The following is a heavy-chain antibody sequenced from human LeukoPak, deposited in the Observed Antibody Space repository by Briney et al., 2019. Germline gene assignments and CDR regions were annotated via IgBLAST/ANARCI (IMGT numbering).Heavy chain of an antibody. V-gene: IGHV4-59*01. CDR3: ARDYGGKFDY. Sequence: SETLSLTCAVSGGSISGYYWSWIRQPPGKGLEWIGYIHYSGSTNYNPSLKSRVTISVDTSKNQFSLRLSSVTAADTAVYYCARDYGGKFDYWGQGTLVTVSS. J-gene: IGHJ4*02. D-gene: IGHD4-23*01. CDR2: IHYSGST. CDR1: GGSISGYY.